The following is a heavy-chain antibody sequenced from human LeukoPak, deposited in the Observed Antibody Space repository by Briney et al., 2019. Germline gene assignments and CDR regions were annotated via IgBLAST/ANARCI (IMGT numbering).Heavy chain of an antibody. Sequence: GGSLRLSCAASGFTFSDYSMHWVRQAPGKGLNWVAFIRYDGNNKYYADSVKGRFTISRDNSKNMLYLEMNSLSTEDTAVYYCARDEVYYYDSSGTPRANYYYYMDVWGKGTTVTVSS. CDR2: IRYDGNNK. J-gene: IGHJ6*03. CDR3: ARDEVYYYDSSGTPRANYYYYMDV. V-gene: IGHV3-30*02. D-gene: IGHD3-22*01. CDR1: GFTFSDYS.